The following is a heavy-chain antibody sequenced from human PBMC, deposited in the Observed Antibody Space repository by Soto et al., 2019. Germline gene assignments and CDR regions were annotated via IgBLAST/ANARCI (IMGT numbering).Heavy chain of an antibody. V-gene: IGHV3-53*01. CDR2: IYSGGST. CDR1: GFTVSSNY. J-gene: IGHJ6*02. D-gene: IGHD5-18*01. Sequence: PGGSLRLSCAASGFTVSSNYMSWVRQAPGKGLEWVSVIYSGGSTYYADSVKGRFTISRDNSKNTLYLQMNSLRAEDTAVYYCARAARSDYYGMDVWGQGTTVTVSS. CDR3: ARAARSDYYGMDV.